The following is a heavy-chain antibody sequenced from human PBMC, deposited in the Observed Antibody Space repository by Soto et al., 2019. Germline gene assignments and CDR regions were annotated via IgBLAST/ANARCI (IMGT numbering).Heavy chain of an antibody. CDR1: GFTFSSYG. Sequence: GGSLRLSCAASGFTFSSYGMHWVRQAPGKGLEWVAVIWYDGSNKYYADSVKGRFTISRDNSKNTLYLQMNSLRAEDTAVYYCARGHLKLCGGDCYPYYFDYWGQGTLVTVSS. V-gene: IGHV3-33*01. J-gene: IGHJ4*02. CDR3: ARGHLKLCGGDCYPYYFDY. CDR2: IWYDGSNK. D-gene: IGHD2-21*02.